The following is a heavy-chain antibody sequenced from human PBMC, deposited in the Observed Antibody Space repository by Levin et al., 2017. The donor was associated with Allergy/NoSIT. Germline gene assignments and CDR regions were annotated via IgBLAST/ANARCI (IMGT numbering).Heavy chain of an antibody. CDR1: GFTFSSYW. V-gene: IGHV3-7*01. D-gene: IGHD4-17*01. CDR2: MNQDGSEK. Sequence: PGGSLRLSCAASGFTFSSYWMNWVRQAPGKGLEWVAKMNQDGSEKYYVDSVKGRFTISRDNAKNSLYLQMNSLRAEDTAVYYCARDMDGDSFDYWGQGTLVTVSS. J-gene: IGHJ4*02. CDR3: ARDMDGDSFDY.